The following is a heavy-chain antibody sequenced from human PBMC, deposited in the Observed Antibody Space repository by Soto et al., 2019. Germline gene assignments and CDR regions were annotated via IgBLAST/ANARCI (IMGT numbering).Heavy chain of an antibody. Sequence: GGSLKISCKGSGYSFTSYWIGWVRQMPGKGLEWMGIIYPGDSETRYSQSFQGQVTISADKSISTAYLQWSSLKASDTAMYYCAHIEGSSYNGMDVWGQGTTVTVSS. CDR2: IYPGDSET. CDR3: AHIEGSSYNGMDV. J-gene: IGHJ6*02. V-gene: IGHV5-51*01. CDR1: GYSFTSYW. D-gene: IGHD6-13*01.